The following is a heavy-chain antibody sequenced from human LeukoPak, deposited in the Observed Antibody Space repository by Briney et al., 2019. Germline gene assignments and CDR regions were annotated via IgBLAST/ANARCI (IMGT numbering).Heavy chain of an antibody. V-gene: IGHV1-2*02. J-gene: IGHJ5*02. CDR2: INPNSGGT. CDR1: GYTFTGYY. Sequence: ASVKVSCKASGYTFTGYYMHWVRQAPGQGLEWMGWINPNSGGTNYAQKFQGRVTMTRDTSISTAYMELSRLRSDGTAVYYCARAFRGTDLYWFDPWGQGTLVTVSS. CDR3: ARAFRGTDLYWFDP. D-gene: IGHD2-8*02.